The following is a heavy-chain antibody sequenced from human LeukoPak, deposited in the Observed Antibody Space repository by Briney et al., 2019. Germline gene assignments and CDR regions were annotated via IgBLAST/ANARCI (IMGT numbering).Heavy chain of an antibody. CDR1: GFTFSSYG. J-gene: IGHJ6*03. Sequence: GGSLRLSCAASGFTFSSYGMHWVRQAPGKGLDWVAVIWYDGSNKYYADSVKGRLTISRDNSKNTLYLQMNRLRAEDTAVYYCAKAWTTTVDYYYMDVWGKGTTVIVSS. CDR2: IWYDGSNK. V-gene: IGHV3-33*06. CDR3: AKAWTTTVDYYYMDV. D-gene: IGHD4-23*01.